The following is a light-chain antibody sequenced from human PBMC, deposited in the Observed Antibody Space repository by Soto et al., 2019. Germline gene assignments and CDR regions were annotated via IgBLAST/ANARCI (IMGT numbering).Light chain of an antibody. CDR2: DAS. V-gene: IGKV3-11*01. CDR1: QSVSTY. CDR3: QQRSNGPPTLT. J-gene: IGKJ1*01. Sequence: EIVLTQSPATLSLSPGERATLSCRASQSVSTYLAWYQQKPGQAPRLLIYDASNRATGIPARFSGSGSGTDFTLTISSLEPEDFAVYYCQQRSNGPPTLTFGQGTKVEIK.